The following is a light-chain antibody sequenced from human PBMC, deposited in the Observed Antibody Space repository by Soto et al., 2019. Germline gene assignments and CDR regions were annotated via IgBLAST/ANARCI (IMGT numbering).Light chain of an antibody. Sequence: QSVLTQPASVSGSPGQSITISCTGTSSDIDAYNYVSWYQQHPGKAPKLMIYDVSNRPSGISNRFSGSKSGNTASLTISGLQAEHEADYYCGSYTTSSNYVFGTGTKVTVL. V-gene: IGLV2-14*01. J-gene: IGLJ1*01. CDR1: SSDIDAYNY. CDR3: GSYTTSSNYV. CDR2: DVS.